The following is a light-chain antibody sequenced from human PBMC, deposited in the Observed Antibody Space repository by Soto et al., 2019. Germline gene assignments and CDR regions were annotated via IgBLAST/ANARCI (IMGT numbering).Light chain of an antibody. Sequence: QSVLTQPPSVSGAPGQRVTISCTGNSSNIGAGFDVHWYQQLPGTAPKLLIYGNTNRPSGVPDRFSGSKSGTSASLAINGLQAEDEADYYCQSYDSRLRGSGVFGGGTKVTVL. CDR2: GNT. J-gene: IGLJ3*02. CDR3: QSYDSRLRGSGV. CDR1: SSNIGAGFD. V-gene: IGLV1-40*01.